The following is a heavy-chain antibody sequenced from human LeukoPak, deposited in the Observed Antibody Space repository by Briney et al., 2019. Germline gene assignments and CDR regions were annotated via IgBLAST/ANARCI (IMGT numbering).Heavy chain of an antibody. Sequence: PGGSLRLSCAASGLIVSNNYMTWVRQAPGKGLEWVSVIYSGGSIYYADSVKGRFTISRDNSRNTLYLQMNSLRAEDTAVYYCARALNGFDIWGPGTLVTVSS. CDR1: GLIVSNNY. CDR3: ARALNGFDI. J-gene: IGHJ3*02. CDR2: IYSGGSI. V-gene: IGHV3-53*01.